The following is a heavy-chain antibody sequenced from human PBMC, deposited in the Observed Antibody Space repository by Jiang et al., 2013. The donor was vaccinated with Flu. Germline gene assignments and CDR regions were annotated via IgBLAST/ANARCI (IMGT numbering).Heavy chain of an antibody. CDR2: TYYRSKWYN. Sequence: SQTLSLTCAISGDSVSSNSAAWNWIRQSPSRGLEWLGRTYYRSKWYNDYAVSVKSRITTNPDTSKNQFSLQLNSVTPEDMAVYYCAREMYYYDSSGAVKAFDIWGQGTMVTVSS. J-gene: IGHJ3*02. CDR1: GDSVSSNSAA. V-gene: IGHV6-1*01. D-gene: IGHD3-22*01. CDR3: AREMYYYDSSGAVKAFDI.